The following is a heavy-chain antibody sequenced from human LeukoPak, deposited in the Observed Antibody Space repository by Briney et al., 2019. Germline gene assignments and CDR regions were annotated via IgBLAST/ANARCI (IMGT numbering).Heavy chain of an antibody. V-gene: IGHV4-30-2*01. Sequence: PSETLSLTCTVSGGSINSGGYYWSWIRQPPGKGLEWIGYIYHSGSTYYNPSLKSRVTISVDTSKNQFSLNLSSVTAADTAVYYCARGYSSSSYYFDYWGQGTLVTVSS. CDR2: IYHSGST. D-gene: IGHD6-13*01. CDR1: GGSINSGGYY. CDR3: ARGYSSSSYYFDY. J-gene: IGHJ4*02.